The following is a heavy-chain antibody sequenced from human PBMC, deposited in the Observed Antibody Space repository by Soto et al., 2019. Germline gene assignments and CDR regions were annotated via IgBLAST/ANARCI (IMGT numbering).Heavy chain of an antibody. CDR2: IIPIFGTA. Sequence: QVQLVQSGAEVKKPGSSVKVSCKASGGTFSNYAISWVRQAPGQGLEWMGGIIPIFGTANYAQKFQGRVTIPADESTSTGYMDRSSLRSEDTAVYYCARGSGDIVVLVADTLPAYGMDVWGQGTTVTVSS. CDR1: GGTFSNYA. D-gene: IGHD2-15*01. CDR3: ARGSGDIVVLVADTLPAYGMDV. J-gene: IGHJ6*02. V-gene: IGHV1-69*12.